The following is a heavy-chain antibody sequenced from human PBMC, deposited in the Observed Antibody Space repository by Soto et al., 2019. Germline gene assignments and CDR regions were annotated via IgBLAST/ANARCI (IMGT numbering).Heavy chain of an antibody. Sequence: GGSLRLSCAASGFTFRCYGMHWVRQAPGKGLEWVAVIWYDGSNKYNADSVKGRFTISRDNSKNTLYLQMNSLRAEDTAVYYCAREFWSGPFDYWGQGTLVTVSS. CDR2: IWYDGSNK. D-gene: IGHD3-3*01. V-gene: IGHV3-33*01. CDR1: GFTFRCYG. J-gene: IGHJ4*02. CDR3: AREFWSGPFDY.